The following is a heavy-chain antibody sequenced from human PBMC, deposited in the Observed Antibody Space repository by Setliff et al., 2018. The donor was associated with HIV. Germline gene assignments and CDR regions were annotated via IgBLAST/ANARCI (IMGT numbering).Heavy chain of an antibody. J-gene: IGHJ6*03. Sequence: GGSLRLSCAASGFTFSSYSMNWVRQAPGKGLEWVSYISSSSSTIYYADSVKGRFTISRDNAKNSLYLQMNSLRAEDTAAYYCAREGSSWPYYYYYMDVWGKGTTVTVSS. CDR1: GFTFSSYS. V-gene: IGHV3-48*01. CDR2: ISSSSSTI. CDR3: AREGSSWPYYYYYMDV. D-gene: IGHD6-13*01.